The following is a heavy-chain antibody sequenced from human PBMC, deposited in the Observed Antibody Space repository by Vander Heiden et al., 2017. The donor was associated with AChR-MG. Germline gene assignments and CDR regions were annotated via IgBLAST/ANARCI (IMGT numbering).Heavy chain of an antibody. J-gene: IGHJ4*02. Sequence: AQLQVSGPGLVKPSETLSLTRTVSGGSISSYYWSWIRRPPGKGLEWIGYIYSSGSTNYNPSLKSRVTISVDTSKNQFSLKLSSVTAADTAVYYCARSLNSFDYWGQGTLVTVSS. CDR2: IYSSGST. CDR1: GGSISSYY. CDR3: ARSLNSFDY. V-gene: IGHV4-59*08.